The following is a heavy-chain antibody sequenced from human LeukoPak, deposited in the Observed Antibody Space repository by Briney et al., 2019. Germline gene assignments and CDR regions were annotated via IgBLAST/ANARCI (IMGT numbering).Heavy chain of an antibody. Sequence: SETLSLTCTVSGASISSGGYYWSWIRQHPGKGLEWIGYIYNSGSTYYNPSLKSRITISVDTSQNQFSLKLSSVTAADTAVYYCARAYSPSSLYFDYWGQGTLVTVSS. J-gene: IGHJ4*02. V-gene: IGHV4-31*03. D-gene: IGHD6-6*01. CDR1: GASISSGGYY. CDR2: IYNSGST. CDR3: ARAYSPSSLYFDY.